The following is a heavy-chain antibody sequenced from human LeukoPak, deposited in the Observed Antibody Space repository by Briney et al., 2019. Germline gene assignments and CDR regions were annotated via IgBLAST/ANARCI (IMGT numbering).Heavy chain of an antibody. D-gene: IGHD3-9*01. V-gene: IGHV4-39*07. CDR2: IYYSGST. Sequence: SETLSLTCTVSGGSISSSSYYWGWIRQPPGKGLEWIGSIYYSGSTYYNPSLKSRVTISVDTSKSQFSLKLSSVTAADTAVYYCARETYYDILTGSMRFDPWGQGTLVTVSS. CDR1: GGSISSSSYY. J-gene: IGHJ5*02. CDR3: ARETYYDILTGSMRFDP.